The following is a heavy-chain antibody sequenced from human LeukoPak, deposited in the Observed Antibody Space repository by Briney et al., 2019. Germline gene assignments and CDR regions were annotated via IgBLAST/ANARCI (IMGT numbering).Heavy chain of an antibody. V-gene: IGHV3-48*01. J-gene: IGHJ4*02. CDR3: ASNLCASGSKDY. Sequence: GGSLRLSCAASGFTFSSCSMNWVRQAPGKGLEWVSYISSSSSTIYYADSVEGRFTISRDNAKNSLYLQMNSLRAEDTAVYYCASNLCASGSKDYWGQGTLVTVSS. CDR2: ISSSSSTI. D-gene: IGHD3-10*01. CDR1: GFTFSSCS.